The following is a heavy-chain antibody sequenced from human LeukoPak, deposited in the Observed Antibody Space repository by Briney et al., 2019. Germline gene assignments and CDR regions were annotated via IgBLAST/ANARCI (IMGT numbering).Heavy chain of an antibody. D-gene: IGHD4-17*01. CDR1: GFTLSSYW. Sequence: GGSLRLSCAASGFTLSSYWMFWVRQAPGKGLVWVSHINSEGSSTNYADSVKGRFTISRDDAKNTLYLQMNSLRAEDTAVYYCTSPTVGWGQGTLVTVSS. J-gene: IGHJ4*02. CDR3: TSPTVG. CDR2: INSEGSST. V-gene: IGHV3-74*01.